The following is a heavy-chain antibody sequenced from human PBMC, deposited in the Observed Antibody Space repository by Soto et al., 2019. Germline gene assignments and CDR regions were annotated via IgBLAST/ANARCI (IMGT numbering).Heavy chain of an antibody. CDR3: AKDPSGYDWGCFDY. J-gene: IGHJ4*02. V-gene: IGHV3-9*01. D-gene: IGHD5-12*01. CDR2: ISGSI. Sequence: GGSLRLSCAASGFTFSSYAMNWVRQAPGKGLEWVSVISGSIGYADSVKGRFTISRDNAKNSLYLQMNSLRAEDTALYYCAKDPSGYDWGCFDYWGQGTLVTVSS. CDR1: GFTFSSYA.